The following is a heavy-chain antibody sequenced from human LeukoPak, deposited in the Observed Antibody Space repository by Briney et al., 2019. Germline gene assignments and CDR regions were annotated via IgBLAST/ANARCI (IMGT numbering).Heavy chain of an antibody. V-gene: IGHV4-39*01. Sequence: SETLSLTCAVYGGSFSGYYWGWIRQPPGKGLEWIGSIYYSGSTYYNPSLKSRVTISVDTSKNQFSLKLSSVTAADTAVYYCARHTLSPVAYSSPRTFDYWGQGTLVTVSS. CDR1: GGSFSGYY. D-gene: IGHD6-13*01. CDR2: IYYSGST. CDR3: ARHTLSPVAYSSPRTFDY. J-gene: IGHJ4*02.